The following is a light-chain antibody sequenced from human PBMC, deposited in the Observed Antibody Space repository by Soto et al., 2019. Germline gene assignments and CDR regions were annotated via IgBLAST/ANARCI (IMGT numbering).Light chain of an antibody. CDR2: EVT. V-gene: IGLV2-14*01. CDR1: SDDIGRYNH. CDR3: ASYRTINTYV. J-gene: IGLJ1*01. Sequence: QSVMTHPASLSGSPGQSITVSCTGTSDDIGRYNHVSWYQQHPGKAPKLMISEVTNRPSGVSNRFSGSKSGNTASLTISRLQAEDEADYYCASYRTINTYVFGTGTKVTVL.